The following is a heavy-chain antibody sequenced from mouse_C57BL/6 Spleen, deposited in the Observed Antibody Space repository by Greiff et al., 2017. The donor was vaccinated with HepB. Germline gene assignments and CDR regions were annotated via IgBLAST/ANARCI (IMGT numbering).Heavy chain of an antibody. CDR1: GYTFTDYN. J-gene: IGHJ3*01. Sequence: EVKLQESGPELVKPGASVKIPCKASGYTFTDYNMDWVKQSHGKSLEWIGDINPNNGGTIYNQKFKGKATLTVDKSSSTAYMELRSLTSEDTAVYYCARVGYGNPAWFAYWGQGTLVTVSA. CDR3: ARVGYGNPAWFAY. V-gene: IGHV1-18*01. D-gene: IGHD2-1*01. CDR2: INPNNGGT.